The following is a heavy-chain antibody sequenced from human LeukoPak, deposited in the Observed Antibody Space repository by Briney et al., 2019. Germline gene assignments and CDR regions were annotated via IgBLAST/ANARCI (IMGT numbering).Heavy chain of an antibody. D-gene: IGHD3-22*01. CDR3: ARGDDSGYYDYFDY. V-gene: IGHV3-53*01. CDR2: IYTGGNT. J-gene: IGHJ4*02. Sequence: GGSLRLSCAASEFTVDSNYLSWVRQAPGKGLEWVSTIYTGGNTYYAASVKGRFTISRDFSKNTVFLHMNSLRAEDTAMYYCARGDDSGYYDYFDYWGQGALVTVSS. CDR1: EFTVDSNY.